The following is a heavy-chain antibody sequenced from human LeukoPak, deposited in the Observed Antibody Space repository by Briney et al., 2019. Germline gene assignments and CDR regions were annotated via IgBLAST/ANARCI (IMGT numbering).Heavy chain of an antibody. J-gene: IGHJ4*02. CDR3: AREGRTGTLKDY. D-gene: IGHD1-7*01. V-gene: IGHV3-7*01. CDR1: GFTFSSYW. CDR2: IKHDGSEK. Sequence: PGGSLGLSCAASGFTFSSYWMSWVRQAPGKGLEWVANIKHDGSEKNHVGSVKGRFTISRDNAKNSLYLQMNSLRAEDTAVYYCAREGRTGTLKDYWGQGILVTVSS.